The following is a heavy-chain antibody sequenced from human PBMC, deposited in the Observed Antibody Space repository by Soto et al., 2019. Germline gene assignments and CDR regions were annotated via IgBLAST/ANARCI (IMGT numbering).Heavy chain of an antibody. J-gene: IGHJ1*01. CDR2: ITSKTDGGTT. V-gene: IGHV3-15*01. CDR3: TTDETAVADDFIAEYFQH. D-gene: IGHD6-19*01. CDR1: GFTFSNVW. Sequence: RRSLRLSSAASGFTFSNVWMSWVRQAPAKGLQWVGRITSKTDGGTTDYAAPVNGRFTISRDDSKNTLYLPINSLKNEDTAVYYCTTDETAVADDFIAEYFQHWGQGTLVTVSA.